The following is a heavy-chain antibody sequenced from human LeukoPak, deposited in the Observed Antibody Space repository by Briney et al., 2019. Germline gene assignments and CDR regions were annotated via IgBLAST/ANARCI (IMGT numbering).Heavy chain of an antibody. V-gene: IGHV3-21*01. D-gene: IGHD4-17*01. J-gene: IGHJ4*02. CDR3: AREGDGDYVRSDY. CDR1: GFTLSSYS. Sequence: GGSLRLSCPASGFTLSSYSMNRVRQAPGKGLEWVSSISSSSSYKLYADSVKGRFTISRHNPKNSLYLQMNSLRAEDTAVYYCAREGDGDYVRSDYWGQGTLVTVSS. CDR2: ISSSSSYK.